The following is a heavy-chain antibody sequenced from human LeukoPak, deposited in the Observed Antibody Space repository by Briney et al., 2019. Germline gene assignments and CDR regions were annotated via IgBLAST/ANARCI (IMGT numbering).Heavy chain of an antibody. CDR3: ATDAGSNYGSMDV. Sequence: ASVKVSCKVSGYTLTELSMHWVRQAPGKRLEWRGGFDPEDGETIYAQKFQGRVTMTEDTSTDTAYMELSSLRSEDTAVYYCATDAGSNYGSMDVWGQGTTLTVSS. J-gene: IGHJ6*02. D-gene: IGHD1-26*01. CDR1: GYTLTELS. CDR2: FDPEDGET. V-gene: IGHV1-24*01.